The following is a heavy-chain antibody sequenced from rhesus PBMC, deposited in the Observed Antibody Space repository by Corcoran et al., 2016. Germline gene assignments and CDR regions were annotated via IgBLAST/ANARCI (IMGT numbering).Heavy chain of an antibody. Sequence: EVQLVQSRAEVKRPGASVQLSCTASGSPFPAYYPHWLPQAPGNGLDWMGRFDPEDGEAIHAQKFQDRVTITADTATDTAYMELSSLISEDTAGDYGATAGYSSGFDYWGQGVLVTVSS. CDR2: FDPEDGEA. CDR3: ATAGYSSGFDY. CDR1: GSPFPAYY. J-gene: IGHJ4*01. V-gene: IGHV1-111*02. D-gene: IGHD6-31*01.